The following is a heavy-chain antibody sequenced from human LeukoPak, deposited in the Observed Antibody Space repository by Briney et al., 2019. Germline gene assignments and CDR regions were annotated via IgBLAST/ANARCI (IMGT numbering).Heavy chain of an antibody. CDR2: ISSSSSYI. J-gene: IGHJ4*02. Sequence: GGSLRLSCAASGFTFSSYSMNWVRQAPGKGLEWVSSISSSSSYIYYADSVKGRFTISRDNAKNSLYLQMNNVRAEDTAVYYCARRGYYYDSSGYYSYEGRDYWGQGTVVTVSS. CDR1: GFTFSSYS. V-gene: IGHV3-21*01. D-gene: IGHD3-22*01. CDR3: ARRGYYYDSSGYYSYEGRDY.